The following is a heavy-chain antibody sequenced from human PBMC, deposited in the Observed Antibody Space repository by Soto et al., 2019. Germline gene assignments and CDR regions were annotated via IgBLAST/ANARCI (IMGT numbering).Heavy chain of an antibody. J-gene: IGHJ1*01. D-gene: IGHD6-13*01. CDR3: ARGISSSWYSEYFQH. Sequence: QVQLQESGPGLVKPSETLSLTCTVSGGSVSSGSYYWSWIRQPPGKGLEWIGYIYYSGSTNYNPSLKGRVTISVDTSKNQFSLKLSSVTAADTAVYYCARGISSSWYSEYFQHWGQGTLVTVSS. CDR2: IYYSGST. V-gene: IGHV4-61*01. CDR1: GGSVSSGSYY.